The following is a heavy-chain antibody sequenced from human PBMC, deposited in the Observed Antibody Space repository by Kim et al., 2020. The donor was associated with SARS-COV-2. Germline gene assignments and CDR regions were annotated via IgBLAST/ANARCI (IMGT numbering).Heavy chain of an antibody. Sequence: ASVKVSCKASGYTFTSYDINWVRQATGQGLEWMGWMNPNSGKTGYAQKFQGRVTMTRNNSISTAYMELSSLRSEDTAVYYCARSRLRFLVWLWGRYYYGMDVWRQGTTVTVSS. J-gene: IGHJ6*02. CDR3: ARSRLRFLVWLWGRYYYGMDV. CDR2: MNPNSGKT. D-gene: IGHD3-3*01. CDR1: GYTFTSYD. V-gene: IGHV1-8*01.